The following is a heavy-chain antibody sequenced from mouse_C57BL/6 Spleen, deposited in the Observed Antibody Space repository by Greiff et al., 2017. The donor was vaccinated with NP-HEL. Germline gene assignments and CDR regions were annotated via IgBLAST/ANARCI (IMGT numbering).Heavy chain of an antibody. V-gene: IGHV1-81*01. J-gene: IGHJ4*01. Sequence: VKLMESGAELARPGASVKLSCKASGYTFTSYGISWVKQRTGQGLEWIGEIYPRSGNTYYNEKFKGKATLTADKSSSTAYMELRSLTSEDSAVYFCARDTTVRGYYAMDYWGQGTSVTVSS. CDR3: ARDTTVRGYYAMDY. CDR1: GYTFTSYG. CDR2: IYPRSGNT. D-gene: IGHD1-1*01.